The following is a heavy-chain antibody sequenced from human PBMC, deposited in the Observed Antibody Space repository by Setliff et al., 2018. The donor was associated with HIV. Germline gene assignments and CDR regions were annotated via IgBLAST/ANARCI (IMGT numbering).Heavy chain of an antibody. V-gene: IGHV3-48*03. D-gene: IGHD5-12*01. Sequence: GGSLTLSCAASGFTFGTHEMNWVGQAPGTGLEWVSYITGSGKTIYYVDSVKGRFAISRDNAKNSLYLQMDSLGVEDTAVYYCAGGTGWLIDHWGQGTLVTVSS. CDR1: GFTFGTHE. CDR3: AGGTGWLIDH. J-gene: IGHJ4*02. CDR2: ITGSGKTI.